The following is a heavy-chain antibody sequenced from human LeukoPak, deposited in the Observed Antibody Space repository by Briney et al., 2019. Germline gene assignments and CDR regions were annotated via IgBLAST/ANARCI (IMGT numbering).Heavy chain of an antibody. Sequence: ASVKVSCKASGGTFSSYAISWVRQAPGQGLEWMGGIIPIFGTANYAQKFQGRVTITADESTSTAYMELSSLRSEDTAVYYCAREMIVGATFGGSDYWGQGTLVTVSS. CDR2: IIPIFGTA. D-gene: IGHD1-26*01. V-gene: IGHV1-69*13. J-gene: IGHJ4*02. CDR3: AREMIVGATFGGSDY. CDR1: GGTFSSYA.